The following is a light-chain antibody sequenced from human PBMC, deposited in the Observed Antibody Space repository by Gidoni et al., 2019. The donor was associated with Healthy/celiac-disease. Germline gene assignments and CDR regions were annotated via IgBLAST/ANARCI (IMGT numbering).Light chain of an antibody. V-gene: IGKV3-20*01. CDR3: QQYCSQAT. CDR2: CAS. J-gene: IGKJ2*01. CDR1: QSVSSSY. Sequence: DMVWTQSPGTLSLSPGERATLSCRASQSVSSSYLAWYQQKHGQAPMLLISCASSRAAGIPYSFIGSWSGTYFTLTISRLEPEDFAVYYCQQYCSQATFGQGTKLEIK.